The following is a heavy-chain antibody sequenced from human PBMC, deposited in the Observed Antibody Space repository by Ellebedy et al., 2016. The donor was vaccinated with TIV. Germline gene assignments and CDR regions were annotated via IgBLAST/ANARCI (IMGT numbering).Heavy chain of an antibody. CDR2: IYYSGTL. Sequence: MPSETLSLTCTVSGGSIKTPTYYWGWVRQPPGKGLEWIGTIYYSGTLYYNPSLQSRATVSIDTSKNQFSLKLTSVTASETSVYYCASGGTYGGYETFDIWGQGTMVNVSS. CDR3: ASGGTYGGYETFDI. CDR1: GGSIKTPTYY. J-gene: IGHJ3*02. D-gene: IGHD3-16*01. V-gene: IGHV4-39*01.